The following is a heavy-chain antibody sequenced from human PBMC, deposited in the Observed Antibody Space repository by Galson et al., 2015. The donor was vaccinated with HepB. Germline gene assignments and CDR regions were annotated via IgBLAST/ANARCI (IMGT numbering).Heavy chain of an antibody. CDR1: GISFSSYS. Sequence: SLRLSCAASGISFSSYSMYWVRQAPGKGLEWVAFISSDGSDKYYADSVKGRFIISRDNSKDTLYLQMNSLRAEDTAVYYCARLVSWGQGTPVTVSS. CDR2: ISSDGSDK. CDR3: ARLVS. V-gene: IGHV3-30-3*01. J-gene: IGHJ4*02.